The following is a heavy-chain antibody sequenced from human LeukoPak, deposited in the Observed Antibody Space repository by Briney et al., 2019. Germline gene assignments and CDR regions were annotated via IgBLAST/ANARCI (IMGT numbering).Heavy chain of an antibody. J-gene: IGHJ5*02. CDR2: INHSGST. V-gene: IGHV4-34*01. D-gene: IGHD6-13*01. Sequence: SETLSLTCAVYGGSLSGYYWSWIRQPPGKGLEWIGEINHSGSTNYNPSLKSRVTISVDTSKNQFSLKLSSVTAADTAVYYCVRGRRQLVPGNWFDPWGQGTLVTVSS. CDR1: GGSLSGYY. CDR3: VRGRRQLVPGNWFDP.